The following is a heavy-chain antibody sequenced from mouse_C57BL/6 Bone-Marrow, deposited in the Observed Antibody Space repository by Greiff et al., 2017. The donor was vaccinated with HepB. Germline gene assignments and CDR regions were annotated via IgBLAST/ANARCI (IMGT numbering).Heavy chain of an antibody. J-gene: IGHJ2*01. Sequence: VQLQQSGPELVKPGASVKIPCKASGYTFTDYNMDWVKQSHGKSLEWIGDINPNNGGTIYNQKFKGKATLTVDKSSSTAYMELRSLTSEDTAVYYCARWVYYYGSSYFDYWGQGTTLTVSS. D-gene: IGHD1-1*01. CDR2: INPNNGGT. CDR3: ARWVYYYGSSYFDY. V-gene: IGHV1-18*01. CDR1: GYTFTDYN.